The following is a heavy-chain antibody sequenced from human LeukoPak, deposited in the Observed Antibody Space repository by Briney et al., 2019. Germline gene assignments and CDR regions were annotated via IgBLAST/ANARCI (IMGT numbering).Heavy chain of an antibody. CDR1: GGSISSSSYY. CDR2: IYYSGST. D-gene: IGHD1-26*01. J-gene: IGHJ4*02. CDR3: ARIRMGATLYYFDY. V-gene: IGHV4-39*07. Sequence: PSETLSLTCTVSGGSISSSSYYWGWIRQPPGKGLEWIGSIYYSGSTYYNPSLKSRVTISVDTSKNQFSLKLSSVTAADTAVYYCARIRMGATLYYFDYWGQGTLVTVSS.